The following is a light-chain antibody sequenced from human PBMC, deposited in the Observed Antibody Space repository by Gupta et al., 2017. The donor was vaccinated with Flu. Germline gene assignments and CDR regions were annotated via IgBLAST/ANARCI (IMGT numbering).Light chain of an antibody. CDR3: QQRYSTPPWT. CDR2: AAS. CDR1: QSISSY. J-gene: IGKJ1*01. Sequence: DIKMTQTPSSLSVSVGDRVTITCRASQSISSYLNSYQQKPGKAPKLLIYAASSMQSGVPSRFSGSGSWTKFTLTSSSRQPEEYATDYCQQRYSTPPWTFGQGTKVEIK. V-gene: IGKV1-39*01.